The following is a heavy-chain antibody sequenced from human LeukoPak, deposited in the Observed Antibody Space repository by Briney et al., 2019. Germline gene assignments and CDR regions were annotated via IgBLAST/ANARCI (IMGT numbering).Heavy chain of an antibody. CDR2: IYYSGST. J-gene: IGHJ4*02. V-gene: IGHV4-59*12. CDR1: GGSISSYY. D-gene: IGHD3-3*01. CDR3: ARVRGSGDFWSGLLDY. Sequence: SETLSLTCTVSGGSISSYYWSWIRQPPGKGLEWIGYIYYSGSTNYNPSLKSRVTISVDTSKNQFSLKLSSVTAADTAVYYCARVRGSGDFWSGLLDYWGQGTLVTVSS.